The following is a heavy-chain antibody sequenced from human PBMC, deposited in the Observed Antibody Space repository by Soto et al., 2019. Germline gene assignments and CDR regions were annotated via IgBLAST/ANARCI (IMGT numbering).Heavy chain of an antibody. V-gene: IGHV3-23*01. CDR1: GFTFSSYA. J-gene: IGHJ3*02. Sequence: GGSLRLSCAASGFTFSSYAMSWVRQAPGKGLEWVSAISVSGGSTYYADSVKGRFTISRDNAKNTLYLQMNSLRAEDTAVYYGAKWSSGYDAFDIWGQGTMVTVSS. CDR3: AKWSSGYDAFDI. CDR2: ISVSGGST. D-gene: IGHD6-19*01.